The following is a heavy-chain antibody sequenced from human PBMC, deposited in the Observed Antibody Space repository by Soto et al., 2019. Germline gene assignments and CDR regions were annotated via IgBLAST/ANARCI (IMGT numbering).Heavy chain of an antibody. CDR3: ARGPPMVRDFYYYGMDV. Sequence: QVQLQESGPGLVKPSETLSLTCTVSGGSISSYYWSWIRQPPGKGLEWIGYIYYSGSTNYNPSLKSRVTISVDTSKNQFSLKLSSVPAADTAVYYCARGPPMVRDFYYYGMDVWGQGTTVTVSS. CDR2: IYYSGST. CDR1: GGSISSYY. D-gene: IGHD3-10*01. J-gene: IGHJ6*02. V-gene: IGHV4-59*01.